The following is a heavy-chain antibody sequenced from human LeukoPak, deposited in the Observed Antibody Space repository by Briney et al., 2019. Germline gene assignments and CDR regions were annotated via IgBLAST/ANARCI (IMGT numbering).Heavy chain of an antibody. J-gene: IGHJ4*02. Sequence: SGGSLRLSCAASGFTFSSYGMSWVRQAPGKGLEWVSAISGSGGSTYYADSVKGRFTISRDNSKNTLYLQMNSLRAEDTAVYYCAKDRGIVGATSDYWGQGTLVTVSS. CDR2: ISGSGGST. V-gene: IGHV3-23*01. CDR1: GFTFSSYG. D-gene: IGHD1-26*01. CDR3: AKDRGIVGATSDY.